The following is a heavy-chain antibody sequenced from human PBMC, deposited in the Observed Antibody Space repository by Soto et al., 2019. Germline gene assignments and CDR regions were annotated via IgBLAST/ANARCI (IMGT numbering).Heavy chain of an antibody. Sequence: QVQLVQSGTEVKKPGASVKVSCKASGYTFTTYDINWVRQATEQGLEWMGWMKSKSGYAGYAQKFQGRVTMTSDTSRGTAYMELYSVTSEDTSVYCCARTNGDFDYWGQGTLVTVSS. CDR3: ARTNGDFDY. CDR2: MKSKSGYA. D-gene: IGHD4-17*01. CDR1: GYTFTTYD. J-gene: IGHJ4*02. V-gene: IGHV1-8*01.